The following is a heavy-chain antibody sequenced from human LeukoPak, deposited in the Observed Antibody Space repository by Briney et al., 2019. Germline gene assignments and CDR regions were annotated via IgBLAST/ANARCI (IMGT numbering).Heavy chain of an antibody. D-gene: IGHD3-22*01. CDR3: AKGFYYDISGYDSFAEYFQH. CDR2: ISYDGSNK. V-gene: IGHV3-30*18. CDR1: GFTFSSYG. J-gene: IGHJ1*01. Sequence: GGSLRLSCAASGFTFSSYGMHWVRQAPDKGLEWVAVISYDGSNKYYADSVKGRFTISRDNSKNTVYLQMNSLRVEDTAVYYCAKGFYYDISGYDSFAEYFQHWGQGTLVTVSS.